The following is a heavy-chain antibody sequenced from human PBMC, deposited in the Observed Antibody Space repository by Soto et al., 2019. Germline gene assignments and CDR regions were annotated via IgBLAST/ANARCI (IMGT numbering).Heavy chain of an antibody. V-gene: IGHV1-3*01. Sequence: QVQLVQSGTEVKKPGASVKVSCKTSGYSFTKYGLHWVRQAPGQRLEWTGWINPGNGDTKYSQKFQGRVTITRDPSATTAYMELSSLRSEDSAVFYCARTDCSSTSCYNYYYYGMDVWGQGTTVTVSS. J-gene: IGHJ6*02. CDR3: ARTDCSSTSCYNYYYYGMDV. D-gene: IGHD2-2*01. CDR2: INPGNGDT. CDR1: GYSFTKYG.